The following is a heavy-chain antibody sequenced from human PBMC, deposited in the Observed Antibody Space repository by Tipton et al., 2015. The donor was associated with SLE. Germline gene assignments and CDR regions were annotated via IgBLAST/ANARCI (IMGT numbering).Heavy chain of an antibody. Sequence: TLSLTCTVSGGSISSGTYYWSWIRQPAGKGLQWIGRIYTFGSTYYNPSLKSRVTISVDTSKNQFSLKLSPVTAADTAVYYCARGARGNSYGSDEDFDYWGQGTLVTVSS. V-gene: IGHV4-61*02. CDR3: ARGARGNSYGSDEDFDY. CDR2: IYTFGST. D-gene: IGHD5-18*01. J-gene: IGHJ4*02. CDR1: GGSISSGTYY.